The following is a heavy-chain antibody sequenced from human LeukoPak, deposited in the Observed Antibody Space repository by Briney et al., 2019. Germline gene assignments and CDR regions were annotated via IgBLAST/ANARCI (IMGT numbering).Heavy chain of an antibody. CDR3: ARIYDTSDYYFDY. CDR1: GGSIDLNS. V-gene: IGHV4-59*01. D-gene: IGHD3-22*01. CDR2: VFYGGGS. Sequence: PSETLSLTCTVSGGSIDLNSWSWLRQPPGEGLEWIAHVFYGGGSNYNPSLKSRVTISLDTSNSQFSLKLTSVTAADTAVYYCARIYDTSDYYFDYWGLGTLVTVSS. J-gene: IGHJ4*02.